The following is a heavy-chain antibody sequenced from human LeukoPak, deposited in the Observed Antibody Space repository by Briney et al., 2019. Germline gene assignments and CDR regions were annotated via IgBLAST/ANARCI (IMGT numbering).Heavy chain of an antibody. Sequence: GRSLTLSCAASGFTFDDYAMHWVRQAPGKGLEWVSLITWDGGSTYYADSVKGRFTISRDNSKNSLYLQMNSLRAEDMALYYCAKGGGGTNYYYMDVWGKGTTVTVSS. CDR3: AKGGGGTNYYYMDV. J-gene: IGHJ6*03. D-gene: IGHD1-1*01. CDR2: ITWDGGST. CDR1: GFTFDDYA. V-gene: IGHV3-43D*03.